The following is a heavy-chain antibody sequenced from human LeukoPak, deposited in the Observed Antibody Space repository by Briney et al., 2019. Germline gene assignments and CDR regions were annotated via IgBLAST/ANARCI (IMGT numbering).Heavy chain of an antibody. V-gene: IGHV3-74*01. D-gene: IGHD6-19*01. CDR2: INSDGSST. J-gene: IGHJ4*02. CDR3: ATLEGSGWPDY. CDR1: GFTFSTSW. Sequence: PGGSLRLSCAASGFTFSTSWMHWVRQAPGEGLVWVSRINSDGSSTNYADSVKGRFTISRDNAKNTLYLQMNSLRVEDTALYYCATLEGSGWPDYWGQGTLVTVSS.